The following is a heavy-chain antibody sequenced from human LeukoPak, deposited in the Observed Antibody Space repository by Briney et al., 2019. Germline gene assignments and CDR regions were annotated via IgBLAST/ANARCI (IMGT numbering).Heavy chain of an antibody. V-gene: IGHV3-48*03. J-gene: IGHJ4*02. Sequence: GGSLRLSCAASGFTFSSYEMNWVRQAPGKGLEWVSYISSSGSTIYYADSVKGRFTISRDNAKNSLNLQMNSLRAEDTAVYYCAREQWMFYFDKWGQGTLVIVSS. CDR1: GFTFSSYE. CDR3: AREQWMFYFDK. D-gene: IGHD2-2*03. CDR2: ISSSGSTI.